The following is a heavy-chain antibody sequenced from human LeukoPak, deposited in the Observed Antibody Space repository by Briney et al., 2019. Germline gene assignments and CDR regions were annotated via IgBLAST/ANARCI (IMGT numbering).Heavy chain of an antibody. CDR2: ISAYNGNT. J-gene: IGHJ6*02. D-gene: IGHD3-3*01. CDR1: GYTFTSYG. Sequence: GASVKVSCKASGYTFTSYGISWVRQAPGQGLEWMGWISAYNGNTNYAQKLQGRVTMTTDTSTSTAYMELRSLRSDDTAVYYCARAKEVRYDFWSGYYTPDYYYYGMDVWGQGTTVTVSS. CDR3: ARAKEVRYDFWSGYYTPDYYYYGMDV. V-gene: IGHV1-18*04.